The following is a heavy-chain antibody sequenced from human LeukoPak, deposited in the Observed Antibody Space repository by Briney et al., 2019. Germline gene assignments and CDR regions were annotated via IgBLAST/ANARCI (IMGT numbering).Heavy chain of an antibody. CDR2: IFYGGST. Sequence: SETLSLTCAVYGGSFSSYYWGWIRQPPGKGLDWIGSIFYGGSTDYNPPLKSRVTIFVDTSKNQFSLKLSSVTAADTAVYYCARRYYYDSSGYSTYYFDYWGQGTLVTVSS. D-gene: IGHD3-22*01. V-gene: IGHV4-34*12. CDR1: GGSFSSYY. J-gene: IGHJ4*02. CDR3: ARRYYYDSSGYSTYYFDY.